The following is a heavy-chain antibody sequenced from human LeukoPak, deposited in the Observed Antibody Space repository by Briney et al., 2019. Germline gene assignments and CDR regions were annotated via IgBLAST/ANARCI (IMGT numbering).Heavy chain of an antibody. V-gene: IGHV3-7*01. J-gene: IGHJ4*02. CDR2: IKQDGSEK. CDR3: ARDSLWFGELDY. Sequence: GGSLRLSCAASGFTFSSYAMHWVRQAPGKGLEWVANIKQDGSEKYYVDSVKGRFTISRDNAKNSLYLQMNSLRAEDTAVYYCARDSLWFGELDYWGQGTLVTVSS. D-gene: IGHD3-10*01. CDR1: GFTFSSYA.